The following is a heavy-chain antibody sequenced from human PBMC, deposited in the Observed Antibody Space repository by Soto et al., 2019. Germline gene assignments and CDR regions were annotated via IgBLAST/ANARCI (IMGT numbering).Heavy chain of an antibody. CDR1: GGSVSSGSYY. CDR2: IYYSGST. Sequence: QVQLQESGPGLVKPSETLSLTCTVSGGSVSSGSYYWSWIRQPPGKGLEWIGYIYYSGSTNYNPSLKSRVTTSVETSKNPFSLKLGSVTAADTAVYYCASYSGGWYDVSYWGQGTLVTVSS. CDR3: ASYSGGWYDVSY. V-gene: IGHV4-61*01. D-gene: IGHD6-19*01. J-gene: IGHJ4*02.